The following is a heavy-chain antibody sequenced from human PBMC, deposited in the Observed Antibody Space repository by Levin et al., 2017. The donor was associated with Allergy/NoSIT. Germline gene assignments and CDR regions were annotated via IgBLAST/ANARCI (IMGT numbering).Heavy chain of an antibody. J-gene: IGHJ4*02. CDR1: GDSISSGGYY. CDR3: AREYIAVAGTLDY. CDR2: ISYSGGP. D-gene: IGHD6-19*01. V-gene: IGHV4-31*03. Sequence: SQTLSLTCSVSGDSISSGGYYWSWIRQHPGKGLEWIGYISYSGGPYYNPSLKSRLAISVDTAKNQFSLKLSSVTAADTAVYYCAREYIAVAGTLDYWGQGTLVTVSS.